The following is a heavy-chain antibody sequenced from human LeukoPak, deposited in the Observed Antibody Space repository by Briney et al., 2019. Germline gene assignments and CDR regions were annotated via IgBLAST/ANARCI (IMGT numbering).Heavy chain of an antibody. J-gene: IGHJ4*02. Sequence: SETLSLTCTVSGGSISSGSYYWSWIRQPAGKGLEWIGRIYSSGSTNYNPSLKSRVTVSVDTSKNQFSLRLSSVTAADTAVYYCARASRVGLVGSATIYYFDFWGQGTLVTVSS. V-gene: IGHV4-61*02. CDR3: ARASRVGLVGSATIYYFDF. CDR1: GGSISSGSYY. D-gene: IGHD2-15*01. CDR2: IYSSGST.